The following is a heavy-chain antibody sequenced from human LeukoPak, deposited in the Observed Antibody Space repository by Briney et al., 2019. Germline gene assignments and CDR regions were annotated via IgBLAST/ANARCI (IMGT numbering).Heavy chain of an antibody. V-gene: IGHV3-66*01. CDR1: GFTFSSNY. D-gene: IGHD6-19*01. CDR2: IYSGGST. J-gene: IGHJ4*02. Sequence: GGSLRLSCAASGFTFSSNYLSWVRQAPGKGLEWVSVIYSGGSTYYSDSVKGRFTISRDNSKNTLYLQMKSLRAEDKAVYYCSKERSLEIAGAGTTIDYWGQGTLVTVSS. CDR3: SKERSLEIAGAGTTIDY.